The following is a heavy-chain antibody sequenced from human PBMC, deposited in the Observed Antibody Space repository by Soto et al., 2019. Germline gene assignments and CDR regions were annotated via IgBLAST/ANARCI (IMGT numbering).Heavy chain of an antibody. Sequence: QPGGSLRLSCVASGFNFKKFAMAWVRQAAGEGLEWVSGISCCGGSASYADSVKGRFSIARDDSKNTVSLQLNSLRVEDTAQYYCAKADGQQWLIPHLDNWGQGTLVTVSS. CDR2: ISCCGGSA. CDR3: AKADGQQWLIPHLDN. CDR1: GFNFKKFA. D-gene: IGHD6-19*01. V-gene: IGHV3-23*01. J-gene: IGHJ4*02.